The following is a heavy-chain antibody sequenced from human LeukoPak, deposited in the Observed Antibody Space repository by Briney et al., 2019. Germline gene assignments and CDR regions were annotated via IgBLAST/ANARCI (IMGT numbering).Heavy chain of an antibody. J-gene: IGHJ3*02. CDR1: GGSIRSYY. D-gene: IGHD3-3*01. Sequence: SETLSLTCTVSGGSIRSYYWSWIRQPPGKGLEWIGYIYYSGSTNYNYNPSLKSRVTISVDTSKSQFSLKLSSVTAADTAVYYCARADDFWAYDAFDIWGQGTTVTVSS. CDR2: IYYSGSTNY. V-gene: IGHV4-59*01. CDR3: ARADDFWAYDAFDI.